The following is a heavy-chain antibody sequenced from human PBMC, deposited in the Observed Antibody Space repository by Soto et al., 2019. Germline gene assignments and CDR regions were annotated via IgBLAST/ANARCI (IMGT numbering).Heavy chain of an antibody. V-gene: IGHV3-43*01. CDR3: AKDMRPSGWYSLDV. D-gene: IGHD6-19*01. CDR1: GFTFRDYT. CDR2: INWDGGSI. Sequence: EVQLVESGGVVAQPGGSLRLSCAPSGFTFRDYTMHWVRQAPGRGLEWVSLINWDGGSISYADSVRGRFTISRDNSKNSLYLQMNTLRTEDTALYSCAKDMRPSGWYSLDVWGQGTTVTVSS. J-gene: IGHJ6*02.